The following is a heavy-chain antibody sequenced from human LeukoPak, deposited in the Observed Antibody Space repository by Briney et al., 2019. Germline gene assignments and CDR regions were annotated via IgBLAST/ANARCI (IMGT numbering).Heavy chain of an antibody. CDR2: IYYSGST. Sequence: PSETLSLTCTVSGGSISSSSYYWGWIRQPPGKGLEWIGSIYYSGSTYYNPSLKSRVTISVDTSKNQFSLKLSSVTAADTAVYYCARDSYRDSSSDYWGQGTLVTVSS. CDR3: ARDSYRDSSSDY. V-gene: IGHV4-39*07. CDR1: GGSISSSSYY. J-gene: IGHJ4*02. D-gene: IGHD2-15*01.